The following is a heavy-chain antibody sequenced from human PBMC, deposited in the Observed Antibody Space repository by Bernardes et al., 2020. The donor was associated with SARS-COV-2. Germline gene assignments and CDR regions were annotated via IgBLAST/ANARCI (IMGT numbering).Heavy chain of an antibody. CDR1: GYTFTGYY. CDR3: AIPPTNYDRYGMDV. Sequence: ASVKVSRKASGYTFTGYYMHWVRQAPGQGLEWMGWINPNSGGTNYAQKFQGRVTMTRDTSISTAYMELSRLRSDDTAVYYCAIPPTNYDRYGMDVWGQGTTVTVSS. D-gene: IGHD3-22*01. J-gene: IGHJ6*02. V-gene: IGHV1-2*02. CDR2: INPNSGGT.